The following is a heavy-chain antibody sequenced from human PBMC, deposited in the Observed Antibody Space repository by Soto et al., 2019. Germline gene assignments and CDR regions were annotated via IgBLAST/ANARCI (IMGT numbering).Heavy chain of an antibody. J-gene: IGHJ4*02. D-gene: IGHD3-22*01. Sequence: ASVKVSCKASGYTFTSYGISWVRQAPGQGLEWMGCISAYSGNTDYAQKFQGRVTMTTDTSTDTAYMELSSLRSEDTAVYYCATKGDSSGYYADKLTGWGQGTLVTVSS. CDR3: ATKGDSSGYYADKLTG. CDR1: GYTFTSYG. CDR2: ISAYSGNT. V-gene: IGHV1-18*01.